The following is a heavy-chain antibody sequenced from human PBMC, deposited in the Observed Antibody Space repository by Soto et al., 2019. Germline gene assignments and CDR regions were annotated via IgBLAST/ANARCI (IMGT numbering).Heavy chain of an antibody. CDR2: MNPNSGDT. V-gene: IGHV1-8*01. J-gene: IGHJ6*04. Sequence: QVQLVQSGAEVKKPGASVKVTCKASGYTFTNYDINWVRQATGQGLEWMGRMNPNSGDTGFAQKCQGRVTMTSDTPISFPYLKLSSLRSGDTDVYYCARGIKGIDLWGERTTATVSS. CDR3: ARGIKGIDL. CDR1: GYTFTNYD.